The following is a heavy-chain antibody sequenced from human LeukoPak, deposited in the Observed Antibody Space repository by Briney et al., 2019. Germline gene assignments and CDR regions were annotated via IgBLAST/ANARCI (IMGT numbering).Heavy chain of an antibody. CDR1: GFTFSTYG. J-gene: IGHJ4*02. D-gene: IGHD3-10*01. CDR2: ISGSGGDT. V-gene: IGHV3-23*01. Sequence: PGGSLRLSCAASGFTFSTYGMSWVRQAPGKGLEWVSGISGSGGDTYYADSVKGRFTISRDNSKNTLYMQMNSLRAEDTAVYYCAKGMAAYGSGSLFDYWGQGTLVTVSS. CDR3: AKGMAAYGSGSLFDY.